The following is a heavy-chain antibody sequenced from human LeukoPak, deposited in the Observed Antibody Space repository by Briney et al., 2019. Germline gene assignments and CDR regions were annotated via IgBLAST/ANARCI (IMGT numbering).Heavy chain of an antibody. D-gene: IGHD3-22*01. CDR1: GYTLTELS. Sequence: ASVTVSCKVSGYTLTELSMHWVRQAPGKGLEWMGGFDPEDGETIYAQKFQGRVTMTEDTSTDTAYMELSSLRSEDTAVYYCATGLTNYYDSSGYPYYFDYWGQGTLVTVSS. V-gene: IGHV1-24*01. CDR2: FDPEDGET. J-gene: IGHJ4*02. CDR3: ATGLTNYYDSSGYPYYFDY.